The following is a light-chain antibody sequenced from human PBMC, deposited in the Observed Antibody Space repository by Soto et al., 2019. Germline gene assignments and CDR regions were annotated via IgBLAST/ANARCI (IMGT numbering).Light chain of an antibody. CDR2: GAS. Sequence: EIVLTQSPGTLSLSPGERGTLSCRASQSVSSSYLAWYQQKPGQAPRLLIYGASSRATGIPDRFSGSGSGTDFTLTISRLEPEDFAVYYCQQYGSSLITFGQGTRLENK. J-gene: IGKJ5*01. CDR1: QSVSSSY. V-gene: IGKV3-20*01. CDR3: QQYGSSLIT.